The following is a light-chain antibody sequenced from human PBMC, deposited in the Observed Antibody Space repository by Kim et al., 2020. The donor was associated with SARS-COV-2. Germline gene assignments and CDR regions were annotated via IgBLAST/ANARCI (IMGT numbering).Light chain of an antibody. CDR2: FDS. V-gene: IGLV3-21*04. J-gene: IGLJ2*01. CDR3: QVWDSSIDHVV. Sequence: SYELTQPPSVSVAPGKTARITCRGNNIGGKSVNWYQQRPGQAPVLVIYFDSDRPSGIPERFSGSNSGNTATLTISRVEAGDEADYYCQVWDSSIDHVVFGGGTQLTVL. CDR1: NIGGKS.